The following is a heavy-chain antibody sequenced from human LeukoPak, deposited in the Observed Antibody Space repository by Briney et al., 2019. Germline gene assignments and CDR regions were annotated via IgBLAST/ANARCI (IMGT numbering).Heavy chain of an antibody. CDR3: AGTPGVVPAAKYFQH. V-gene: IGHV1-2*04. CDR1: GYTFTGYY. CDR2: INPNSGGT. D-gene: IGHD2-2*01. Sequence: ASVKVSCKASGYTFTGYYIHWVRQAPGQGLEWMGWINPNSGGTNYAQKFQGWVTMTRDTSISTAYMELSSLRSEDTAVYYCAGTPGVVPAAKYFQHWGQGTLVTVSS. J-gene: IGHJ1*01.